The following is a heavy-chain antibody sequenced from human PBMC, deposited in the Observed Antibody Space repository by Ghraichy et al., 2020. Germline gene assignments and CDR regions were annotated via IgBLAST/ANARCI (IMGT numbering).Heavy chain of an antibody. V-gene: IGHV3-48*03. D-gene: IGHD3-16*02. Sequence: GGSLRLSCAASGFTFSSYEMNWVRQAPGKGLEWVSYISSSGSTIYYADSVKGRFTISRDNAKNSLYLQMNSLRAEDTAVYYCARDYREEELPSRRGWFDPWGQGTLVTVSS. CDR2: ISSSGSTI. CDR3: ARDYREEELPSRRGWFDP. CDR1: GFTFSSYE. J-gene: IGHJ5*02.